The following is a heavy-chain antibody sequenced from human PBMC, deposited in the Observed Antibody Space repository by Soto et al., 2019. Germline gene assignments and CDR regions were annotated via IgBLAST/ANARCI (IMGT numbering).Heavy chain of an antibody. CDR3: ARGDHDWGDDYGGYSYLHYFEF. Sequence: QSLTCAVSGDSLKSNSYSWTWIRQSPGKGLQWIGSVSYTGSTNYNPSLEGRVTMSIDTSKHRFSLRLSSVTAADTAVYYCARGDHDWGDDYGGYSYLHYFEFWGKGTQVTVSS. V-gene: IGHV4-61*01. D-gene: IGHD3-22*01. CDR2: VSYTGST. J-gene: IGHJ4*02. CDR1: GDSLKSNSYS.